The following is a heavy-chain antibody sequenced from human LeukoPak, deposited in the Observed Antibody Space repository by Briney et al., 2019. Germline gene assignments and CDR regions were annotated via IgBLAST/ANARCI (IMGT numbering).Heavy chain of an antibody. Sequence: GGSLRLSCAASGFTFSSYAMSWVRQAPGKGLEWVSVIYSGGSTYYADSVKGRFTISRDNSKNTLYLQMNSLRAEDTAVYYCARDSSSWYGNWFDPWGQGTLVTVSS. CDR2: IYSGGST. CDR3: ARDSSSWYGNWFDP. CDR1: GFTFSSYA. J-gene: IGHJ5*02. D-gene: IGHD6-13*01. V-gene: IGHV3-66*01.